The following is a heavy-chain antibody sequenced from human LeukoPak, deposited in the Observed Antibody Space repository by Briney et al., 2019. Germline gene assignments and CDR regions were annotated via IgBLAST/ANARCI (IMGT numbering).Heavy chain of an antibody. CDR2: IFHGGNT. CDR1: GYSISSGYY. Sequence: SETLSLTCAVSGYSISSGYYWGWIRQPPGKGLEWIGSIFHGGNTYYSPSLKSRVTISMDTSMNQFSLKVTSVTAADTAVYYCARQDRTLYYDSRGLYFDYWGQGTLVAVSS. CDR3: ARQDRTLYYDSRGLYFDY. D-gene: IGHD3-22*01. J-gene: IGHJ4*02. V-gene: IGHV4-38-2*01.